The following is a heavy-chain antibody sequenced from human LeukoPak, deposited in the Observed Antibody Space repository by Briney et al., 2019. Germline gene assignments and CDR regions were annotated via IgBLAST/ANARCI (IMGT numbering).Heavy chain of an antibody. CDR2: IYHSGST. Sequence: GSLRLSCAASGFTFSNAWMNWVRQAPGKGLERIGSIYHSGSTYYNPSLKSRVTIPVDTSKNQFSLKLSSVTAADTAVYYCAGWPTRQTYNWFDPWGQGTLVTVSS. J-gene: IGHJ5*02. CDR3: AGWPTRQTYNWFDP. CDR1: GFTFSNAW. V-gene: IGHV4-38-2*01.